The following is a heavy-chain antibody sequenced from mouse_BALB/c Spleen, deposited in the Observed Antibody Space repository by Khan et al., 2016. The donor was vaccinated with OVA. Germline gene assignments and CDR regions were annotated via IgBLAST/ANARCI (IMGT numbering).Heavy chain of an antibody. J-gene: IGHJ3*01. CDR2: IIHLGYT. Sequence: EVQLQESGPSLVKPSQSLPLTCSATGDSITSGYWNWIRKSPGNKLEYMGYIIHLGYTYNNPSPKSRISIPRHTSKNQYYLQLSTVTDEDTATYYCARSTYRYAFVYWGQGTLVTVSA. V-gene: IGHV3-8*02. CDR3: ARSTYRYAFVY. CDR1: GDSITSGY. D-gene: IGHD2-12*01.